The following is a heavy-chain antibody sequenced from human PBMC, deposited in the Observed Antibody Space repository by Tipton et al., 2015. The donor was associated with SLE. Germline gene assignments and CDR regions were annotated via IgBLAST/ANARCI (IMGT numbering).Heavy chain of an antibody. J-gene: IGHJ4*02. D-gene: IGHD5/OR15-5a*01. CDR3: AKASGGVYGTEYFDY. Sequence: GSLRLSCAASGFTFSNYAMNWVRQAPGKGLEWVSLVTGSGGSTYYSNFVKGRFTISRDNSKNTLYLQMNSLRPQDTAVYYCAKASGGVYGTEYFDYWGQGTLVTVSS. CDR2: VTGSGGST. CDR1: GFTFSNYA. V-gene: IGHV3-23*01.